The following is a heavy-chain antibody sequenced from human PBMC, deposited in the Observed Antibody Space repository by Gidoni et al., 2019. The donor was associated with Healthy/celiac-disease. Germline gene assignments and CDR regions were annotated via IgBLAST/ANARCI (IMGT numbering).Heavy chain of an antibody. V-gene: IGHV1-69*01. CDR1: GGPFSSYA. J-gene: IGHJ6*02. D-gene: IGHD2-2*01. CDR2: IITIFGTA. CDR3: ARVGGGLPAVPASYYYYGMDV. Sequence: QVQLVQSGAEVKKPGSSVKVSCKASGGPFSSYAISWVRQAPGQGLEWMGGIITIFGTANYAQKFQGRVTITADESTSTAYMELSSLRSEDTAVYYCARVGGGLPAVPASYYYYGMDVWGQGTTVTVSS.